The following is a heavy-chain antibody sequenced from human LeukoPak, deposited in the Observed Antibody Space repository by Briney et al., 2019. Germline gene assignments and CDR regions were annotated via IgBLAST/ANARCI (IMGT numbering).Heavy chain of an antibody. CDR1: GGSISSYY. CDR3: ARENSSSSLWDDAFDI. Sequence: SETLSLTCTVSGGSISSYYWSWIRQPPGKGLEWIGYIYYSGSTNYNPSLKSRVTMSVDTSKNQFSLKLSSVTAADTAVYYCARENSSSSLWDDAFDIWGQGTMVTVSS. J-gene: IGHJ3*02. D-gene: IGHD6-6*01. CDR2: IYYSGST. V-gene: IGHV4-59*12.